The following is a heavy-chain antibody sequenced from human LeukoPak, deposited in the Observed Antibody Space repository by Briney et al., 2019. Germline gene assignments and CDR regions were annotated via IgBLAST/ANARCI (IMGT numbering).Heavy chain of an antibody. D-gene: IGHD3-22*01. CDR2: ITPSGST. J-gene: IGHJ4*02. V-gene: IGHV4-34*01. CDR1: GGSFSGYY. Sequence: SETLSLTCVVYGGSFSGYYWSWIRQPPGKGLEWIGEITPSGSTNYSPSLKSRVSISIDTSKKKLSLRLTSVTAADSAVYYCASSFYYDSRDYWGQGTLVTVSS. CDR3: ASSFYYDSRDY.